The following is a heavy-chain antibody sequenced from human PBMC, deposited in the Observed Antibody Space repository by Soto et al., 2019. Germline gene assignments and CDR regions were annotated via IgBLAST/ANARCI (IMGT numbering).Heavy chain of an antibody. Sequence: EVQLLESGGDLVQPGGSLRLSCAASGFTFSTYALSWVRQAPGKGLEWVSAITGNGGSTYYADSVRGRFTISRDNSKNTWYLQMSSLRAEDTAVHYCAKNSAATIRVGYDYWGQGTLVTVSS. CDR1: GFTFSTYA. CDR3: AKNSAATIRVGYDY. V-gene: IGHV3-23*01. J-gene: IGHJ4*02. CDR2: ITGNGGST. D-gene: IGHD5-12*01.